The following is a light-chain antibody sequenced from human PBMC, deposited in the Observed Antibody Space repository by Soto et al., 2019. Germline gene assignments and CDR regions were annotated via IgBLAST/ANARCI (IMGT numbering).Light chain of an antibody. Sequence: EIVLTQSPATLSLCPGERAALSCLAGQSVSNHLAWYQQKPGQAPRLLIYDASNRATGIPARFSGSGSGTDFTLTISRLEPEDFAVYYCQQYGSSPWTFGQGTKVDIK. CDR3: QQYGSSPWT. V-gene: IGKV3-20*01. J-gene: IGKJ1*01. CDR1: QSVSNH. CDR2: DAS.